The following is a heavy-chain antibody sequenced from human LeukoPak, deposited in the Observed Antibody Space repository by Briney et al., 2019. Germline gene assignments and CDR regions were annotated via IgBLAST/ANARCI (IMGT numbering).Heavy chain of an antibody. D-gene: IGHD3-22*01. CDR1: GGSISSYY. Sequence: SETLSLTCTVSGGSISSYYWSWIRQPAGKGLEWIGRIYTSGSTNYNPSLKSRVTMLVDTDKNQCSLKLSSVTAADTAVYYCAREHDYDSSGLGLYYFDYWGQGTLVTVSS. V-gene: IGHV4-4*07. J-gene: IGHJ4*02. CDR3: AREHDYDSSGLGLYYFDY. CDR2: IYTSGST.